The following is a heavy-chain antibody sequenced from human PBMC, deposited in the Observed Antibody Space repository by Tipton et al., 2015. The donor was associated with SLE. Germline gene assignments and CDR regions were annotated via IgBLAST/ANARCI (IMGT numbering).Heavy chain of an antibody. CDR1: GFPFTTYW. CDR2: INRDGSTT. CDR3: ANTHGDYDPATYFYY. Sequence: SLRLSCAASGFPFTTYWMHWVRQAPGKELVWVSRINRDGSTTTYADSVKGRFTIYREHAKNTVALQKNSLRAEDTAVYYCANTHGDYDPATYFYYWGQGTLVTVSS. V-gene: IGHV3-74*01. J-gene: IGHJ4*02. D-gene: IGHD4-17*01.